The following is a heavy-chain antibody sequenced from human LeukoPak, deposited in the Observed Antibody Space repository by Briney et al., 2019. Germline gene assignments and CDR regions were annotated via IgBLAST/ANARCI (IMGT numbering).Heavy chain of an antibody. Sequence: SETLSLTYTVSGGSISSYYWSWIRQPPGKGLEWIGYIYYSGSTNYNPSLKSRVTISVDTSKNQFSLKLSSVTAADTAVYYCERGEKSIAAHWGYFDYWGQGTLVTVSS. V-gene: IGHV4-59*01. D-gene: IGHD6-6*01. CDR3: ERGEKSIAAHWGYFDY. J-gene: IGHJ4*02. CDR1: GGSISSYY. CDR2: IYYSGST.